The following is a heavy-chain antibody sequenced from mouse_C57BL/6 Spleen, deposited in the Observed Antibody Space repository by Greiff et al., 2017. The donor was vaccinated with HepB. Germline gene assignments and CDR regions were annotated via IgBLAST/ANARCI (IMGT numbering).Heavy chain of an antibody. Sequence: VQLQQSGAELVKPGASVKISCKASGYAFSSYWMNWVKQRPGKGLEWIGQIYPGDGDTNYNGKFKGKATLTADKSSSTAYMQLSSLTSEDSAVYFCARYDYGGRYYFDYWGQGTTLTVSS. CDR3: ARYDYGGRYYFDY. J-gene: IGHJ2*01. D-gene: IGHD2-4*01. CDR2: IYPGDGDT. V-gene: IGHV1-80*01. CDR1: GYAFSSYW.